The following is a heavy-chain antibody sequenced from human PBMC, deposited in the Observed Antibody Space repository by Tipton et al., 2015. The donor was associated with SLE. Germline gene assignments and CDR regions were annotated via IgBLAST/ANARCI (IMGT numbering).Heavy chain of an antibody. J-gene: IGHJ6*03. CDR3: ARGRAGVGATTGYYYYMDV. V-gene: IGHV4-4*08. CDR1: GGPISSYY. Sequence: TLSLTCTVSGGPISSYYWSWIRQPPGKGLEWIGYIYTSGSTSYNPSLKSRVTISVDTSKNQFSLKLSSVTAADTAVYYCARGRAGVGATTGYYYYMDVWGKGTTVTVSS. D-gene: IGHD1-26*01. CDR2: IYTSGST.